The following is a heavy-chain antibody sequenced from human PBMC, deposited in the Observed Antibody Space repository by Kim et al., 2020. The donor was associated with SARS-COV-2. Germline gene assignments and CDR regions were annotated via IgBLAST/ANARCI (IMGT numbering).Heavy chain of an antibody. CDR3: SRTYGSGNGHYFDY. V-gene: IGHV3-21*01. D-gene: IGHD3-10*01. Sequence: GGSLRLSCAASGFTFSSDSMNWVRQAPGKGLEWVSSINSSSSGMYTAYSVNVQFTISIYNANNSMYLQMKILRAENTAAAVCSRTYGSGNGHYFDY. J-gene: IGHJ4*01. CDR1: GFTFSSDS. CDR2: INSSSSGM.